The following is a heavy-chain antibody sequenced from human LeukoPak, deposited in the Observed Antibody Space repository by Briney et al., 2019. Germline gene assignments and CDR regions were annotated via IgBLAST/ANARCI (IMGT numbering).Heavy chain of an antibody. J-gene: IGHJ4*02. CDR3: AKRASDFWKYHYFDC. CDR1: GYTFTGYY. V-gene: IGHV1-2*02. Sequence: ASVKVSCKASGYTFTGYYMHWVRQAPGQGLEWMGWINPNSGGTNYAQKFQGRVTMTRDTSISTAYMELSRLRSDDTALYYCAKRASDFWKYHYFDCWGQGTLVTVSS. D-gene: IGHD3-3*01. CDR2: INPNSGGT.